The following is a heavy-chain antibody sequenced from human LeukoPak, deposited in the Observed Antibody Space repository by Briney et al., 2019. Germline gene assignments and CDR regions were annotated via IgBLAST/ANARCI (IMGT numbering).Heavy chain of an antibody. J-gene: IGHJ4*02. Sequence: PSETLSLTCTVSGYSISSGYYWGWIRQPPGKGLEWIGSIYYSGSTYYNPSLKSRVTISVDTSKNQFSLKLSSVTAADTAVYYCARVLRRDGRYFDYWGQGTLVTVSS. CDR3: ARVLRRDGRYFDY. D-gene: IGHD5-24*01. CDR2: IYYSGST. CDR1: GYSISSGYY. V-gene: IGHV4-38-2*02.